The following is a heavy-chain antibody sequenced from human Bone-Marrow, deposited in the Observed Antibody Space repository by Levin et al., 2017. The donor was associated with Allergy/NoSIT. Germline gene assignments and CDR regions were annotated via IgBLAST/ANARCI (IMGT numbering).Heavy chain of an antibody. CDR1: GFIFPSYW. D-gene: IGHD3-3*01. J-gene: IGHJ4*02. CDR2: IDPSDSYT. Sequence: NAGGSLRLSCQGSGFIFPSYWINWVRQMPGKGLEWVGRIDPSDSYTEYSPSFQGRVTISTDNSIDTAYLQWRSLKASDTAIYYCARRDYDFWDWGQGTLVTVSS. V-gene: IGHV5-10-1*01. CDR3: ARRDYDFWD.